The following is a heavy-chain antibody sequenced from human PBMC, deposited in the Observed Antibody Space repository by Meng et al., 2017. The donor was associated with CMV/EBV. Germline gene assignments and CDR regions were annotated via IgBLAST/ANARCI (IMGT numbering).Heavy chain of an antibody. J-gene: IGHJ6*02. D-gene: IGHD3-9*01. V-gene: IGHV3-48*04. CDR1: GFTFSSYW. CDR3: ARGDILTAYYGMDV. CDR2: ISSSGSTI. Sequence: GESLKISCAASGFTFSSYWMSWVRQAPGKGLEWVSYISSSGSTIYYADSVKGRFTISRDNAKNSLYLQMNSLRAEDTAVYYCARGDILTAYYGMDVWGQGTTVTVSS.